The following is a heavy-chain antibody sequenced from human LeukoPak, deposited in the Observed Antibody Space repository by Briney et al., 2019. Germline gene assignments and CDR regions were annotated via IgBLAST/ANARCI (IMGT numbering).Heavy chain of an antibody. D-gene: IGHD6-13*01. CDR3: ARLKVRQLTNRNFDY. J-gene: IGHJ4*02. CDR1: GGSISSSSYY. Sequence: PSETLSLTCTVSGGSISSSSYYWGWIRQPPGKGLEWIGSIYYSGSTYYNPSLKSRVTISVDTSKNQFSLKLSSETAADTAVYYCARLKVRQLTNRNFDYWGQGTLVTVSS. CDR2: IYYSGST. V-gene: IGHV4-39*01.